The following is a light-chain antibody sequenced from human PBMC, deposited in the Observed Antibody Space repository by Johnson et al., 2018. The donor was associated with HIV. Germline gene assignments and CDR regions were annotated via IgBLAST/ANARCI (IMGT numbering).Light chain of an antibody. CDR3: GTWASSLRSGV. V-gene: IGLV1-51*01. Sequence: QSVLTQPPSVSAAPGQKVTISCSGSSSNIGNNYVSWYQQLPGTAPKLLIYDNNKRPSGIPDRFSGSKSGTSATLGITGLQTGDAADYYCGTWASSLRSGVVGTGTKGTVL. CDR2: DNN. CDR1: SSNIGNNY. J-gene: IGLJ1*01.